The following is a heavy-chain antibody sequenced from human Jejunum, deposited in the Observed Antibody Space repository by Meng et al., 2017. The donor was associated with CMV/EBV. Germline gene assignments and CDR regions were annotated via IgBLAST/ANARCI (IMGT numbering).Heavy chain of an antibody. D-gene: IGHD2-15*01. J-gene: IGHJ5*02. CDR2: IIPMFGTI. CDR1: G. CDR3: ARDLSCNVGFCYRGWFDP. Sequence: GISWVRQAPGQGLEWMGGIIPMFGTISYAQRFQGRLTIITDKSTNTAHMELNSLTSEDTAVYYCARDLSCNVGFCYRGWFDPWGQGTLVTVSS. V-gene: IGHV1-69*05.